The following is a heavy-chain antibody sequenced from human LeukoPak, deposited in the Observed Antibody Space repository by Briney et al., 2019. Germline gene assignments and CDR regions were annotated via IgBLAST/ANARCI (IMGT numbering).Heavy chain of an antibody. D-gene: IGHD6-19*01. V-gene: IGHV3-43*01. CDR1: GFTFAEYT. CDR2: ISWNGARI. CDR3: VKDLVAASENVRGWYPMDY. Sequence: GGSLRLSCAASGFTFAEYTMHWVRQAPGKGLEWVSLISWNGARIHYGNSVKGRFTISRDNSKNSLYLQMNSLRTEDTALYYCVKDLVAASENVRGWYPMDYWGQGTLVTVSS. J-gene: IGHJ4*02.